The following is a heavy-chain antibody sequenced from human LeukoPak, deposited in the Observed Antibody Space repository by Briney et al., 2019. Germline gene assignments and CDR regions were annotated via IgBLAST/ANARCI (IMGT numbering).Heavy chain of an antibody. J-gene: IGHJ5*02. CDR1: GFTFSSYW. CDR2: IKQDGSEK. Sequence: GGSLRLSCAASGFTFSSYWMSWVRQAPGKGLEWVANIKQDGSEKYYADSVKGRFTISRDNSKNTLYLQMNSLRAEDTAVYYCAKDRLWFGELSGNWFDPWGQGTLVTVSS. V-gene: IGHV3-7*01. CDR3: AKDRLWFGELSGNWFDP. D-gene: IGHD3-10*01.